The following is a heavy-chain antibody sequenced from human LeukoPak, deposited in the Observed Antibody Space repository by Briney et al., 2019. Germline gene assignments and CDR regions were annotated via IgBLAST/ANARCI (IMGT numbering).Heavy chain of an antibody. V-gene: IGHV1-18*01. CDR3: ARDLGEDTTMIFFDF. Sequence: ASVKVSCKASGYTFTDFGISWVRQAPGQGLEWMGWISAYNGKRKYAQNVQDRVTMTTDTSTSTAYMELRSLRSDDTAVYYCARDLGEDTTMIFFDFWGQGTLVTVSS. CDR1: GYTFTDFG. J-gene: IGHJ4*02. D-gene: IGHD5-18*01. CDR2: ISAYNGKR.